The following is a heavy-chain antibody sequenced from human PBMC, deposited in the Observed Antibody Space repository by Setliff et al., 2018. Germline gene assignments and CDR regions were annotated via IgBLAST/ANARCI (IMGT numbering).Heavy chain of an antibody. V-gene: IGHV4-34*01. CDR1: GGSISGYY. CDR2: INHSGTT. D-gene: IGHD7-27*01. CDR3: AKFGPLDLTGDWAFDN. J-gene: IGHJ4*02. Sequence: LSLTCTVSGGSISGYYWNWIRQTPEMRLEWIGEINHSGTTNYNPSLKSRVTISVDTSKKQFSLKLSSVTAADTAVYYCAKFGPLDLTGDWAFDNWGQGTLVTVSS.